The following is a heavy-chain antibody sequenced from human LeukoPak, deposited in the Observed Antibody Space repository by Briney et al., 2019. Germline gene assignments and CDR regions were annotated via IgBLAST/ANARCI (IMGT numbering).Heavy chain of an antibody. CDR1: GFTMRNHW. V-gene: IGHV3-66*04. CDR3: ARHRAEYYYGMDV. D-gene: IGHD6-25*01. CDR2: IYSGGST. Sequence: GGSLRLSCAASGFTMRNHWMSWVRQAPGKGLEWVSVIYSGGSTYYADSVKGRFTISRDNSKNTLYLQMNSLRAEDTAVYYCARHRAEYYYGMDVWGQGTTVTVSS. J-gene: IGHJ6*02.